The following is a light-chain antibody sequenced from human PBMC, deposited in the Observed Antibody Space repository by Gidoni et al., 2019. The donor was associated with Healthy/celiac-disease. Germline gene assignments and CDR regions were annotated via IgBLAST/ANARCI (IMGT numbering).Light chain of an antibody. CDR1: QGISSY. CDR2: AAS. J-gene: IGKJ4*01. CDR3: QQLNSYPLLT. Sequence: DIQLTQSPSFLSASVGDRVTITCRATQGISSYLAWYQQKPGKAPKLLIYAASTLQSGVPSRFSGSGSGTEFTLTISSLQPEDFATYYCQQLNSYPLLTFGGGTKVKIK. V-gene: IGKV1-9*01.